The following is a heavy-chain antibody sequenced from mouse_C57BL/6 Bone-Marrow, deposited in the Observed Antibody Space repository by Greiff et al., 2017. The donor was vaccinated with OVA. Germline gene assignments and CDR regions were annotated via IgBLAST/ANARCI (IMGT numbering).Heavy chain of an antibody. CDR3: ARDYGSSYDGYYAMDY. J-gene: IGHJ4*01. Sequence: VQLQQPGAELVMPGASVKLSCKASGYTFTSYWMHWVKQRPGQGLEWIGEIDPSDSYPNYNQKFKGKSTLTVDTSSSKAYMQLRSRTSEDSAVYYCARDYGSSYDGYYAMDYWGQGTSVTVSS. V-gene: IGHV1-69*01. CDR1: GYTFTSYW. D-gene: IGHD1-1*01. CDR2: IDPSDSYP.